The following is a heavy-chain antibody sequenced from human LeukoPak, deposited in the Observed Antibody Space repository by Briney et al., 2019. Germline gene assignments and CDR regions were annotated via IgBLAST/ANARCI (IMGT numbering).Heavy chain of an antibody. Sequence: XGLEXXGXIYTTGSTNYNPSLKSRVTMSVDTSKNQFSLKLSSVTAADTAVYYCARDPDAYCSGGSCYSVPFDYWGQGTLVTVSS. CDR2: IYTTGST. D-gene: IGHD2-15*01. CDR3: ARDPDAYCSGGSCYSVPFDY. V-gene: IGHV4-4*07. J-gene: IGHJ4*02.